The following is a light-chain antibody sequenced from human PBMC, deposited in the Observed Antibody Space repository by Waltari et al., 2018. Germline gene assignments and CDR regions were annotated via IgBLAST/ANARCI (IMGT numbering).Light chain of an antibody. CDR1: SSDVGGYKY. V-gene: IGLV2-14*03. Sequence: QSALTQPASVSGSPGQSITISCTGTSSDVGGYKYVSWYQQHPGKAPKLMIYDVNNRPSGVSDRFSGSKSGNTASLTISGLQAEDEADYYCCSYTSSSTWVFGGGTKLTVL. J-gene: IGLJ3*02. CDR3: CSYTSSSTWV. CDR2: DVN.